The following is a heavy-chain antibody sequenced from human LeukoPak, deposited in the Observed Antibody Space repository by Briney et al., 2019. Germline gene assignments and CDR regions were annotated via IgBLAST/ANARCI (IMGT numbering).Heavy chain of an antibody. D-gene: IGHD6-13*01. J-gene: IGHJ1*01. CDR1: GFTFSSYA. V-gene: IGHV3-23*01. Sequence: GGSLRLSCAASGFTFSSYAMSWVRQAPGKGLEWVSAISASGGGTHYADSVKGRFTISRDNSKNTLYLQMSSLRAEDTAVYYCVKVLGYSSSWYPDFQHWGQGTLVTVSS. CDR2: ISASGGGT. CDR3: VKVLGYSSSWYPDFQH.